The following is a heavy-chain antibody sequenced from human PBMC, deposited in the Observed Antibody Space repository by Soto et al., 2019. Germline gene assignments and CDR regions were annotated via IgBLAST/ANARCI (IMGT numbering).Heavy chain of an antibody. CDR2: FDPEEGET. CDR3: ATVAVQVGWFRSDYVPQFDY. Sequence: ASVKVSCKVSGYTLSDFSIHWVRQAPGKGLEWMGGFDPEEGETIYAQKFQGRVIMTEDISTDTAYMELSSLRSEDTAVYYCATVAVQVGWFRSDYVPQFDYWGQGTLVTVSS. D-gene: IGHD3-16*01. J-gene: IGHJ4*02. CDR1: GYTLSDFS. V-gene: IGHV1-24*01.